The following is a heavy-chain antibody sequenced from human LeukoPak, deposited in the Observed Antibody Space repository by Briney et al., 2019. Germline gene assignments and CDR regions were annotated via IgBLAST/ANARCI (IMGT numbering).Heavy chain of an antibody. Sequence: GGSLRPSRAASGFTFSNTWMAWVRQAPGKGLEWVANINQDGGTRQYADSVRGRFTISRDNAKNSLYLEMNSLRAEDTGLYHCARDMKGNLDYWGQGTLVTVSS. J-gene: IGHJ4*02. CDR1: GFTFSNTW. V-gene: IGHV3-7*01. CDR3: ARDMKGNLDY. CDR2: INQDGGTR. D-gene: IGHD3-16*01.